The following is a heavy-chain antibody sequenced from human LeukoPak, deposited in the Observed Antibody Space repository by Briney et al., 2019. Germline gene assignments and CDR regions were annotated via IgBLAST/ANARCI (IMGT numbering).Heavy chain of an antibody. J-gene: IGHJ4*02. CDR2: ISGSGGST. D-gene: IGHD3-10*01. CDR3: AKDQRAMVRGVLDY. Sequence: PGGSLRLSCAASGFTFSSYAMSWVRQAPGKGLEWVSAISGSGGSTYYADSVKGRFTISRDNSKNPLYLQMNSLRAEDTVVYYCAKDQRAMVRGVLDYWGQGTLVTVSS. V-gene: IGHV3-23*01. CDR1: GFTFSSYA.